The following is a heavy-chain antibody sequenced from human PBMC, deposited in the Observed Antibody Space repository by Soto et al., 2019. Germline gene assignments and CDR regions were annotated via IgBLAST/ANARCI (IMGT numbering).Heavy chain of an antibody. CDR1: GFSLSTSGVG. CDR2: IYWDDDK. D-gene: IGHD3-10*01. CDR3: AHSLRGYYYGSGSYRALFDY. Sequence: QITLKESGPTLVKPTQTLTLTCTFSGFSLSTSGVGVGWIRQPPGKALEWLALIYWDDDKRYSPSLKSRLTITKDTSKNQVVLTMTNMDPVDTATYYFAHSLRGYYYGSGSYRALFDYWGQGTLVTVSS. J-gene: IGHJ4*02. V-gene: IGHV2-5*02.